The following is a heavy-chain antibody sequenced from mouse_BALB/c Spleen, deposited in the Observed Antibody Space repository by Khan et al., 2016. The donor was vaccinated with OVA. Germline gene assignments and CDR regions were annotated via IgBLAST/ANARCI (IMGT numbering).Heavy chain of an antibody. CDR3: ARSLYYSYGYALDC. CDR1: GYSITSDYA. J-gene: IGHJ4*01. V-gene: IGHV3-2*02. D-gene: IGHD2-14*01. Sequence: VQLKQSGPGLVKPSQSLSLTCTVTGYSITSDYAWNWIRPFPGNKLEWMGYISSTGSTSYNPSLKSRISFTRDTSKNQFFLQLKSVTTEDTATYYCARSLYYSYGYALDCWGRGTSVTVSS. CDR2: ISSTGST.